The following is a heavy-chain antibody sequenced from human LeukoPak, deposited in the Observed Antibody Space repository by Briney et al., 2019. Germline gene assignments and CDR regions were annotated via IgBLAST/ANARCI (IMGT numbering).Heavy chain of an antibody. V-gene: IGHV4-61*02. CDR3: ARASWEYSSRSSYYYMDV. CDR2: IYTSGST. Sequence: PSQTLSLTCTVSGGSISSGSYYGSWIRQPAGKGLEWIGRIYTSGSTNYNPSLKSRVTISVDTSKNQFSLKLSSVTAADTAVYYCARASWEYSSRSSYYYMDVWGKGTTVTVSS. CDR1: GGSISSGSYY. J-gene: IGHJ6*03. D-gene: IGHD6-6*01.